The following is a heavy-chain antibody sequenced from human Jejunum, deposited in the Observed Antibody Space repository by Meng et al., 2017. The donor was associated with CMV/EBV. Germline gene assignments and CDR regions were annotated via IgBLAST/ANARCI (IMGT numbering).Heavy chain of an antibody. CDR1: VFIFSDYY. D-gene: IGHD6-25*01. J-gene: IGHJ4*02. CDR3: TRDPRLADY. Sequence: VPLGESGGGLVTPGGSLRLSCATSVFIFSDYYMTWIRQAPGKGLESVSYISGTSTYTNYADSVKGRFTISRDNARNSLYLQMNNLSAEDTAIYYCTRDPRLADYWGQGTLVTVSS. V-gene: IGHV3-11*05. CDR2: ISGTSTYT.